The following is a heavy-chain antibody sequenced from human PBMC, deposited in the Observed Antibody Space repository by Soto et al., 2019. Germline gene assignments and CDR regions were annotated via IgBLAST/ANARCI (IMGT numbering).Heavy chain of an antibody. CDR3: AALQQDSSVYYYHY. CDR1: GFTFTSSA. Sequence: SVKVFCKASGFTFTSSAVQWVRQARGQRLEWIGLIVVGSGDKNYAQKFQERVTITRAMSTSTAYMELSSLRSEDTAVYYCAALQQDSSVYYYHYWGQGTMVTVSS. CDR2: IVVGSGDK. D-gene: IGHD3-22*01. J-gene: IGHJ4*02. V-gene: IGHV1-58*01.